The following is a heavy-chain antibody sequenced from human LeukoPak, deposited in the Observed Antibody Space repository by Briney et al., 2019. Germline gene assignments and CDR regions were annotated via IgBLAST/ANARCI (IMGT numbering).Heavy chain of an antibody. V-gene: IGHV1-46*01. CDR2: INPSGGST. CDR3: AREVGARNRRNWFDP. CDR1: GYTFTSYY. J-gene: IGHJ5*02. Sequence: RASVKVSCKASGYTFTSYYMHWVRQAPGQGLEWMGIINPSGGSTSYAQKFQGRVTMTRDTSTSTVYMELSSLRSDDTAVYYCAREVGARNRRNWFDPWGQGTLVTVSS. D-gene: IGHD1-26*01.